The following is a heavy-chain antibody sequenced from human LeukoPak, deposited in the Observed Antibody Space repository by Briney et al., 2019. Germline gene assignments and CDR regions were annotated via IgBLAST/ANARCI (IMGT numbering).Heavy chain of an antibody. D-gene: IGHD6-13*01. Sequence: GGSLRLSCAASGFTFSSYGMHWVCQAPGKGLEWVAVIWFDGSNKYYADSVKGRFTISRDNSKNTLYLQMNSLSAEDTAVYYCARGKEQQLYAFDIWGQGTMVTVSS. J-gene: IGHJ3*02. CDR3: ARGKEQQLYAFDI. CDR1: GFTFSSYG. V-gene: IGHV3-33*01. CDR2: IWFDGSNK.